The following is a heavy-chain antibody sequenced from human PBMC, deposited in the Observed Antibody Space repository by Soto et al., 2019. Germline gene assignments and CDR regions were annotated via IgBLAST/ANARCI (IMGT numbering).Heavy chain of an antibody. Sequence: LRLPSAASGCTFRSFSMRWVSQTQGKGLEWVSSISSSSSYIYYADSVKGRFTISRDNAKNSLYLQMNSLRAEDTAVYYCAREEWAATITPVLFLIVFWGQGTLVTVSS. CDR1: GCTFRSFS. D-gene: IGHD5-12*01. CDR3: AREEWAATITPVLFLIVF. V-gene: IGHV3-21*01. CDR2: ISSSSSYI. J-gene: IGHJ4*01.